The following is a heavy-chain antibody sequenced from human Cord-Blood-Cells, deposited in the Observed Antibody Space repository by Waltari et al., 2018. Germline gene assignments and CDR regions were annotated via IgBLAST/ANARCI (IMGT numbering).Heavy chain of an antibody. V-gene: IGHV4-39*07. CDR1: GGSISSSSSH. J-gene: IGHJ4*02. CDR3: ARRGSSSWFDY. Sequence: QLQLQESGPGLVKPSETLSRTCTVPGGSISSSSSHWGWIRQPPGKGLEWIGSIYYSGSTYYNPSLKSRVTISVDTSKNQFSLKLSSVTAADTAVYYCARRGSSSWFDYWGQGTLVTVSS. D-gene: IGHD6-13*01. CDR2: IYYSGST.